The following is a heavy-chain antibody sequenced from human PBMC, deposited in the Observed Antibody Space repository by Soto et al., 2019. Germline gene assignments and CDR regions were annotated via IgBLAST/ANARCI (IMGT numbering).Heavy chain of an antibody. CDR1: GGSFSGYY. D-gene: IGHD3-10*01. CDR2: LNNSGST. Sequence: SVTLSLTCAVYGGSFSGYYWSWIRQPPGKGLEWKGELNNSGSTNYNPSLTSRCTISVDTSKSQFSQKLSSVTARDTAASYRARGRGYYGSGSYNLDYWGQGTLVAVSS. J-gene: IGHJ4*02. V-gene: IGHV4-34*01. CDR3: ARGRGYYGSGSYNLDY.